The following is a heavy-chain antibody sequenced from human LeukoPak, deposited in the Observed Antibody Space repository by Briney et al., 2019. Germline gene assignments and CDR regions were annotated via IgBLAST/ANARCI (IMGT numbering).Heavy chain of an antibody. V-gene: IGHV3-13*01. J-gene: IGHJ6*02. D-gene: IGHD3-3*01. Sequence: GGSLRLSCAASGFTFSSYDMHWVRQATGKGLEWVSAIGTAGDTYYPGSVKGRFTISRENAKNSLYLQMNSLRAGDTAAYYCARAKSFWSGPSGYYYYGMDVWGQGTTVTVSS. CDR3: ARAKSFWSGPSGYYYYGMDV. CDR2: IGTAGDT. CDR1: GFTFSSYD.